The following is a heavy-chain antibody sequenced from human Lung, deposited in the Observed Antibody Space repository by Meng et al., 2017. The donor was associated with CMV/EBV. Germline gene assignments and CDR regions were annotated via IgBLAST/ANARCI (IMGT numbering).Heavy chain of an antibody. CDR3: AKAVIGVVIDY. J-gene: IGHJ4*02. V-gene: IGHV3-30*02. D-gene: IGHD2-15*01. Sequence: GGSXRLSCAASGFTLKYYGMHWVRQAPGKGLEWVAFIHFDGGNEHYADSVMGRFTISRENPKNMLYLEMNSLRVEDTAVYYCAKAVIGVVIDYWGQGTLVTVSS. CDR2: IHFDGGNE. CDR1: GFTLKYYG.